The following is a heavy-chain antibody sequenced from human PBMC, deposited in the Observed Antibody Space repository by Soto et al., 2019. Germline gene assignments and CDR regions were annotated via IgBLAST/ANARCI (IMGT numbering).Heavy chain of an antibody. Sequence: QVQLQESGPGLVKPSQTLSLTCTVSGDSISSGGYYWNWVRQHPGKGLEWIGYIFYSGSTFYSPSLKSRVFISVDKSKNQFSLRLSSVTAADTAVYYCARSGITISGIITHGMDVWGQGTTVTVSS. CDR3: ARSGITISGIITHGMDV. CDR2: IFYSGST. D-gene: IGHD3-3*01. J-gene: IGHJ6*02. CDR1: GDSISSGGYY. V-gene: IGHV4-31*03.